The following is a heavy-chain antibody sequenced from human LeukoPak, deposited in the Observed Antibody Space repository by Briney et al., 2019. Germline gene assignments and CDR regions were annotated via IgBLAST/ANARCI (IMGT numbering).Heavy chain of an antibody. CDR2: FDPEDGET. CDR3: ATDRYSSSSGDY. D-gene: IGHD6-6*01. CDR1: GYTLTELS. Sequence: ASVKVSCKVSGYTLTELSMHWVRQAPGKGREWMGGFDPEDGETIYAQKFQGRVTMTEDTSTDTAYMELSSLRSEDTAVYYCATDRYSSSSGDYWGQGTLVTVSS. J-gene: IGHJ4*02. V-gene: IGHV1-24*01.